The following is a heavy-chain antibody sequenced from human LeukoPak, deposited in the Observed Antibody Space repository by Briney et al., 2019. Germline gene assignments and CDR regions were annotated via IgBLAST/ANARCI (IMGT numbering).Heavy chain of an antibody. CDR2: MNPNSGNT. D-gene: IGHD3/OR15-3a*01. Sequence: ASVKVSCKASGYTFTSYDINWVRQAAGQGLEWMGWMNPNSGNTGYAQKFQGRVTKIRNTSISTAYMELSSLRSEDTAVYYCARQDWEILGMGVWGQGTTVTVSS. J-gene: IGHJ6*02. CDR3: ARQDWEILGMGV. CDR1: GYTFTSYD. V-gene: IGHV1-8*01.